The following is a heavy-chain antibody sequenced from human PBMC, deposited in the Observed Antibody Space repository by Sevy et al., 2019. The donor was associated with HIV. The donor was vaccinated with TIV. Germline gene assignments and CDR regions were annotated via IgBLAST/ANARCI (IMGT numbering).Heavy chain of an antibody. D-gene: IGHD3-9*01. J-gene: IGHJ6*02. CDR2: ISYHGRDK. CDR3: AKDFTGYNGMDV. Sequence: GGSLRLSCAASAFTFSSYSMNWVRQAPGKGLEWVAVISYHGRDKFYAESVKGRSTISRDNSKNMLYLQMNSLRAEDTAVYYCAKDFTGYNGMDVWGQGTMVTVSS. CDR1: AFTFSSYS. V-gene: IGHV3-30*18.